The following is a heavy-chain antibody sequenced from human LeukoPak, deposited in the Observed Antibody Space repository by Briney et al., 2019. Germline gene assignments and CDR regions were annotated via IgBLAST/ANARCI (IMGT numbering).Heavy chain of an antibody. D-gene: IGHD5-24*01. CDR2: IYPGDSDS. CDR1: GYSFTNYW. V-gene: IGHV5-51*01. J-gene: IGHJ4*02. CDR3: ARASRDGFNQNFDF. Sequence: RGESLKISCKGSGYSFTNYWIGWVRQMPGKGLEWMGIIYPGDSDSRYSPSFQGQVTISADRSISTAYLHWSSLKVSDTAMYYCARASRDGFNQNFDFWGQGTLVTVSS.